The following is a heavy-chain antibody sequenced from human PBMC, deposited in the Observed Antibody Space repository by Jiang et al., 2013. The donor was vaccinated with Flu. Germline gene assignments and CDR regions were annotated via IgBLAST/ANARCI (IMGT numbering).Heavy chain of an antibody. CDR2: SILVTRIP. J-gene: IGHJ5*02. CDR1: GYSFTNYW. CDR3: ARPLNNIAKIGGLVWFDA. D-gene: IGHD2/OR15-2a*01. Sequence: AEVKKPGESLRISCKGSGYSFTNYWITWVRRCPGKAWSGWESSILVTRIPDTARPSKARSSSQPTRSISTAYLQWNSLKASDTAIYYCARPLNNIAKIGGLVWFDAWGQGTLVTVSS. V-gene: IGHV5-51*01.